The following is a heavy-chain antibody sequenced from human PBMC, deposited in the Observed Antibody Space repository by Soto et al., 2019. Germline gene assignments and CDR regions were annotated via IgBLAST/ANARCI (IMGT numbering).Heavy chain of an antibody. J-gene: IGHJ1*01. CDR3: VKDESINWYSGHFRH. CDR2: INWHSGSI. CDR1: GVTFDDYA. Sequence: EVQLVESGGGWVQPGRSLRLSCAASGVTFDDYAMHWVRQVPGKGLEWVSGINWHSGSIGYADSVKGRFAMSRDNAKNSLHLQMNSLRAEDTDFYYCVKDESINWYSGHFRHWGQGTLVTVSS. D-gene: IGHD6-13*01. V-gene: IGHV3-9*01.